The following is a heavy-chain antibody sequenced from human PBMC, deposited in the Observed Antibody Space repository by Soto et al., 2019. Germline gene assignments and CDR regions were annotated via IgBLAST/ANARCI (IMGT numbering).Heavy chain of an antibody. CDR2: IIPILGIA. Sequence: SVKVSCKASGGTFSSYTISWVRQAPGQGLEWMGRIIPILGIANYAQKFQGRVTITADKSTSTAYMELSSLRSEDTAVYYCARDCSSTSCYAYPWGQGTLVTV. CDR1: GGTFSSYT. J-gene: IGHJ5*02. D-gene: IGHD2-2*01. CDR3: ARDCSSTSCYAYP. V-gene: IGHV1-69*04.